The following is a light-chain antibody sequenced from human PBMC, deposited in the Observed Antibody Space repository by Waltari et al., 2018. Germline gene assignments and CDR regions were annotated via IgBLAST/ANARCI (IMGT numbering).Light chain of an antibody. J-gene: IGLJ2*01. Sequence: QSALTQPRSVSGSPGPSVTISCTGTSSDVGYYNYVSWYQQQQGKAPKVIIYDVNERPSGVPDRFSGSKSGNTASLTISGLQAEDEADYYCCSYAGNYLRVFGGGTKLTVL. CDR1: SSDVGYYNY. CDR3: CSYAGNYLRV. CDR2: DVN. V-gene: IGLV2-11*01.